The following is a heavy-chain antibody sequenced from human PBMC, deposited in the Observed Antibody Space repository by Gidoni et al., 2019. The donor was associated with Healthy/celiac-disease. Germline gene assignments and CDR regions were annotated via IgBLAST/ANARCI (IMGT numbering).Heavy chain of an antibody. J-gene: IGHJ4*02. V-gene: IGHV3-23*01. CDR1: GFTFSSYA. CDR2: ISGSGGST. D-gene: IGHD3-22*01. Sequence: EVQLLESGGGLVQPGGSLRLSCAASGFTFSSYAMSWVRQAPGKGLEWVSAISGSGGSTYYADSVKGRFTISRDNSKNTLYLQMNSLRAEDTAVYYCAKDTWDYYDSSGLGIDYFDYWGQGTLVTVSS. CDR3: AKDTWDYYDSSGLGIDYFDY.